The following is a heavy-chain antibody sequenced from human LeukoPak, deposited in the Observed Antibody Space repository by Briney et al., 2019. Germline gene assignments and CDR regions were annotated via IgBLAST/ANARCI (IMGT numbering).Heavy chain of an antibody. V-gene: IGHV1-58*01. CDR1: GFTFTSSA. Sequence: GASVKVSCKASGFTFTSSAVQWVRQARGQRLEWIGWIVVGSGNTNYAQKFQERVTITRDMSTSTAYMELSSLRSEDTAVYYCAAISSTSPEVWFDPWGQGTLVTVSS. J-gene: IGHJ5*02. CDR3: AAISSTSPEVWFDP. CDR2: IVVGSGNT. D-gene: IGHD2-2*01.